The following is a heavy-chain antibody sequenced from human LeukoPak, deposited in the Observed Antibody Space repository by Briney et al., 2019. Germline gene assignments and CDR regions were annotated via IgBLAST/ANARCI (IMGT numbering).Heavy chain of an antibody. CDR3: ARSLMMGTYYFDY. CDR1: GGSISSYY. D-gene: IGHD3-16*01. J-gene: IGHJ4*02. CDR2: AYYRGST. V-gene: IGHV4-59*01. Sequence: SETLSLTCTVSGGSISSYYWNWIRQPPGKGLEWIGYAYYRGSTNCNPSLKSRVTMSVDTSKNQFSLKLSSVTAADTAVYYCARSLMMGTYYFDYWGQGTLVTVSS.